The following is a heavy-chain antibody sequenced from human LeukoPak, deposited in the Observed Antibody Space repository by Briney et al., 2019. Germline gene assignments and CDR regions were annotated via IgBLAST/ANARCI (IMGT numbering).Heavy chain of an antibody. CDR3: ARGLWFGELGYDY. D-gene: IGHD3-10*01. V-gene: IGHV3-74*01. J-gene: IGHJ4*02. CDR1: GFTFSTYW. CDR2: ISYDGINT. Sequence: PGGSLRLSCAASGFTFSTYWMHWVRQAPGKGLVWVSRISYDGINTNYADSVKGRFTISRDNAKNSLYLQMNSLRAEDTAVYYCARGLWFGELGYDYWGQGTLVTVSS.